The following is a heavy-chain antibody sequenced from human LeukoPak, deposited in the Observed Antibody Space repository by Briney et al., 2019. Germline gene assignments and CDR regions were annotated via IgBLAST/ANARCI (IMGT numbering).Heavy chain of an antibody. V-gene: IGHV4-38-2*02. J-gene: IGHJ4*02. CDR1: GYSIRGGYY. Sequence: SETLSLTCTVSGYSIRGGYYWGWIRQPPGEGLEWIGSLFPTGRTYYNPSLKSRVTISVDTSKNQFSLKLNSVNVADTAVYYCARSDTAMVQIDYWGQGTLVTVSS. CDR2: LFPTGRT. D-gene: IGHD5-18*01. CDR3: ARSDTAMVQIDY.